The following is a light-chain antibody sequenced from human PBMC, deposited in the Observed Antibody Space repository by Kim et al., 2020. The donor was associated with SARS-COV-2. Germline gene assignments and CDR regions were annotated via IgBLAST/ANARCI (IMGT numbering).Light chain of an antibody. J-gene: IGKJ2*01. Sequence: SASVGGRVTITCRASQNLESWLAWYQQKPGKAPKYLIYDATTLKSGVPSRFSGRGSGTQFTLTITSLQPDDFATYYCQQYSSYSYTFGQGTKLEI. CDR2: DAT. CDR1: QNLESW. CDR3: QQYSSYSYT. V-gene: IGKV1-5*01.